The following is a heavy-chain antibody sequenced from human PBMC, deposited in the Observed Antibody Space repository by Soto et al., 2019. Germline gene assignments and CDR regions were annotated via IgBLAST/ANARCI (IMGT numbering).Heavy chain of an antibody. V-gene: IGHV4-34*01. Sequence: PSETLSLTCAVYGGSFSGHYWTWIRQPPGKGQEWIGEINHSGSANYNPSLKSRVAISVDTSKNQFSLKLSSVTAADTAVYYCARGWRGSGSYKPPFGYWGQGTLVTVSS. D-gene: IGHD2-15*01. CDR1: GGSFSGHY. CDR2: INHSGSA. CDR3: ARGWRGSGSYKPPFGY. J-gene: IGHJ4*02.